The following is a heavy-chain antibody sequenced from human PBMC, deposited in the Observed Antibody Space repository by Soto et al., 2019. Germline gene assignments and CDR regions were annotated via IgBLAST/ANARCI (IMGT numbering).Heavy chain of an antibody. Sequence: EVQLVESGGGLVQPGGSLRLSCAASGFTFSSYCMHWVRQAPGKGLVWVSRINSDGSSTSYADSVKGRFTISRDNAKNTLYLQMNSLRAEDTVVYYCVRTSLVVAAATREDYWGQGTLVTVSS. CDR3: VRTSLVVAAATREDY. J-gene: IGHJ4*02. CDR1: GFTFSSYC. CDR2: INSDGSST. V-gene: IGHV3-74*01. D-gene: IGHD2-15*01.